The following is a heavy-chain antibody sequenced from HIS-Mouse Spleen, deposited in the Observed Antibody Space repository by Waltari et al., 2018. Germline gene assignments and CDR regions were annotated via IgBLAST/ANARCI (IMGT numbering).Heavy chain of an antibody. V-gene: IGHV3-7*01. Sequence: EVQLVESGGGLVQPGGSLRLSCAASGFRFSSFWLSWVRQAPGKGLEWVANIKQDGSEKYYVDSVKGRFTISRGNAKNSLYLQMNSLRAEDTAVYYCARGRGFDYWGQGTLVTVSS. CDR3: ARGRGFDY. J-gene: IGHJ4*02. CDR2: IKQDGSEK. CDR1: GFRFSSFW.